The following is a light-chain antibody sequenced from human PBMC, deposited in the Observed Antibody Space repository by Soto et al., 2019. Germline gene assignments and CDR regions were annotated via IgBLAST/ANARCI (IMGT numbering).Light chain of an antibody. CDR2: DAS. CDR3: QQRGNRPPWT. CDR1: QSVDKY. V-gene: IGKV3-11*01. J-gene: IGKJ1*01. Sequence: EIVMTQSPATLSLSPGERATLSCSASQSVDKYLVWYQQKPGQAPRLLIYDASNRATGIPARFSGSGSGTDFTLTISSLEPEDFAVYYCQQRGNRPPWTFGQGTKVDIK.